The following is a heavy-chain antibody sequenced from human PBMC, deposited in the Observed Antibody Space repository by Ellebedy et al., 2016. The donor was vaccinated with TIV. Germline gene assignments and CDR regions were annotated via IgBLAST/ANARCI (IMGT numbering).Heavy chain of an antibody. CDR2: ISYDGSNK. Sequence: GESLKISXAASGFTFSSYGMHWVRQAPGKGLEWVAVISYDGSNKYYADSVKGRFTISRDNSKNTLYLQMNSLRAEDTAVYYCARGCILVQRPYYYFDSWGQGTLVTVSS. D-gene: IGHD3-9*01. CDR3: ARGCILVQRPYYYFDS. V-gene: IGHV3-33*05. J-gene: IGHJ4*02. CDR1: GFTFSSYG.